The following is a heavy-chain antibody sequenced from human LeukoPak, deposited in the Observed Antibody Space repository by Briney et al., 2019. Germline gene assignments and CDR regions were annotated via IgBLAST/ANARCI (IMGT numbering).Heavy chain of an antibody. Sequence: PGGSLRLSCAASGFTFSSYSMTWVRQAPGKGLEWVSSISSSSSYIYYADSVKGRFTISRDNAKNSLYLQMNSLRAEDTAVYYCARAISGSYVRFDPWGQGTLVTVSS. V-gene: IGHV3-21*04. J-gene: IGHJ5*02. CDR1: GFTFSSYS. CDR3: ARAISGSYVRFDP. CDR2: ISSSSSYI. D-gene: IGHD1-26*01.